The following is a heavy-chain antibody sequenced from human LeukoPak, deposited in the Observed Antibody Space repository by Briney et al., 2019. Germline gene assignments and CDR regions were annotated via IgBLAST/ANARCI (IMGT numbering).Heavy chain of an antibody. CDR2: ISWDGGST. J-gene: IGHJ4*02. CDR3: ARGYYYDSSGYFDY. CDR1: GFTFSSYS. D-gene: IGHD3-22*01. V-gene: IGHV3-43*01. Sequence: GGSLRLSCAASGFTFSSYSMNWVRQAPGKGLEWVSLISWDGGSTYYADSVKGRFTISRDNSKNSLYLQMNSLRTEDTALYYCARGYYYDSSGYFDYWGQGTLVTVSS.